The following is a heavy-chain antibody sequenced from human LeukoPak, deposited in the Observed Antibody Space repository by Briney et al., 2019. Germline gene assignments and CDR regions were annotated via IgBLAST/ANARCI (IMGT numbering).Heavy chain of an antibody. V-gene: IGHV4-61*01. CDR2: IYYSGST. CDR3: ARDPGSYPTRYYYYYGMDV. D-gene: IGHD1-26*01. Sequence: SETLSLTCTVSGGSVSSGSYYWSWIRQPPGKGLEWIGYIYYSGSTNYNPSLKSRVTISVDTSKNQFSLKLSSVTAADTAVYYCARDPGSYPTRYYYYYGMDVWGKGTTVTVSS. CDR1: GGSVSSGSYY. J-gene: IGHJ6*04.